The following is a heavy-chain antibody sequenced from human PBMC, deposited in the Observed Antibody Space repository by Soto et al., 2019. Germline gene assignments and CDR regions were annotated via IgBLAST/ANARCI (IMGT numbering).Heavy chain of an antibody. D-gene: IGHD6-13*01. V-gene: IGHV3-23*01. CDR2: ISGSGGST. CDR1: GFTFSSYA. Sequence: GGSLRLSCAASGFTFSSYAMSWVRQAPGKGLEWVSGISGSGGSTYYADSVKGRFTISRDNSKNTLYLQMNSLRAEDTAVYYCAKNRALAAPGSESYYFYGMDVWGKGTTVTVSS. CDR3: AKNRALAAPGSESYYFYGMDV. J-gene: IGHJ6*04.